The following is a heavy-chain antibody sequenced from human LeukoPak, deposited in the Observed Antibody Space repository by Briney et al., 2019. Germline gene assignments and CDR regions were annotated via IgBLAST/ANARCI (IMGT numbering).Heavy chain of an antibody. CDR3: AKDRVDSGSSPSNY. Sequence: GGSLRLSCAASGFTFSSYGMHWVRQAPGKGLEWVANIKFDGSEKYYVDSVKGRFTISRDNAKNSLYLQMNSLRAEDTAVYYCAKDRVDSGSSPSNYWGQGTLVTVSS. J-gene: IGHJ4*02. CDR2: IKFDGSEK. V-gene: IGHV3-7*01. CDR1: GFTFSSYG. D-gene: IGHD1-26*01.